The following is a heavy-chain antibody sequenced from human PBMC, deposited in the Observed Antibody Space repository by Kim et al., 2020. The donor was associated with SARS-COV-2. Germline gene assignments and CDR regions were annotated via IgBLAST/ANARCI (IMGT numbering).Heavy chain of an antibody. V-gene: IGHV6-1*01. CDR2: K. Sequence: KDYATSVKSRININPDTSKNQFSLHLNSVTPEDTAVYYCAREDRGDFDYWGQGTLVTVSS. D-gene: IGHD3-10*01. CDR3: AREDRGDFDY. J-gene: IGHJ4*02.